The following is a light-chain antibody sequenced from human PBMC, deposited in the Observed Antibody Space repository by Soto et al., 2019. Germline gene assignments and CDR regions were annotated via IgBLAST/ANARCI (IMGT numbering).Light chain of an antibody. CDR3: QYYNDYCWT. CDR1: QTISSW. Sequence: DIQLTQSPSTLSACGGDRVTITCRASQTISSWLAWYQQKPGKAPNLLIYKTSNLESGVPSRFSGSGSGTEFTLTISSLQPDDFATYYCQYYNDYCWTFGQGTKVEIK. V-gene: IGKV1-5*03. CDR2: KTS. J-gene: IGKJ1*01.